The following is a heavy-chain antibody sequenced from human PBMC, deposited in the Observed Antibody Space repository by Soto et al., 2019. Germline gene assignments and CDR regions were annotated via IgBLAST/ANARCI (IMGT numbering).Heavy chain of an antibody. D-gene: IGHD2-8*01. CDR1: GFTFTSSA. CDR2: IGVGSGNR. V-gene: IGHV1-58*01. J-gene: IGHJ4*02. CDR3: AALGVNFGH. Sequence: SVKVSRKASGFTFTSSAVQWVRQARGQRLEWIGWIGVGSGNRHYAQKFQERVTITRDMSTNTAYMELSSLRSEDTAVYYCAALGVNFGHWGQGTLGTVSS.